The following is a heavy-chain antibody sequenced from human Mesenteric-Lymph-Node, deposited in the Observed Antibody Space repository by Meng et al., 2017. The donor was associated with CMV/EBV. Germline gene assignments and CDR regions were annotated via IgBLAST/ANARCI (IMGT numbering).Heavy chain of an antibody. V-gene: IGHV1-2*02. CDR2: INPNSGDT. CDR3: ARDHPGYQYDATTYSLEFDS. Sequence: ASVKVSCKASGYTFTGYYMHWVRQAPGQGLEWMGWINPNSGDTHFAQKFQGRVTMTRDTSISTVYMELSRLRSDDTAVYYCARDHPGYQYDATTYSLEFDSWGQGTLVTVSS. J-gene: IGHJ4*02. D-gene: IGHD1-26*01. CDR1: GYTFTGYY.